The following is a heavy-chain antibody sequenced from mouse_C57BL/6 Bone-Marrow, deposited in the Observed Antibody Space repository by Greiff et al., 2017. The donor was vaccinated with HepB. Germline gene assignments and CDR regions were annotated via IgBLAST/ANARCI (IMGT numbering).Heavy chain of an antibody. J-gene: IGHJ2*01. CDR2: IRLKSDNYAT. CDR3: TGDSNYFDY. V-gene: IGHV6-3*01. Sequence: EVQLQESGGGLVQPGGSMKLSCVASGFTFSNYWMNWVRQSPEKGLEWVAQIRLKSDNYATHYAESVKGRFTISRDDSKSSVYLQMNNLRAEDTGIYYCTGDSNYFDYWGQGTTLTVSS. CDR1: GFTFSNYW. D-gene: IGHD2-5*01.